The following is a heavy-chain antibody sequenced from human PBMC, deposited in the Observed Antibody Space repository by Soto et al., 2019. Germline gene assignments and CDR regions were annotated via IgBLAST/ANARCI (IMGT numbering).Heavy chain of an antibody. Sequence: ASVKVSCKASGYTFTSYGISWVRQAPGQGLEWMGWISAYNGNTNYAQKLQGRVTMTTDTSTSTAYMELRSLRSDDTAVYYCARDRYARYGDYVYWFDPWGQGTLVTVSS. CDR3: ARDRYARYGDYVYWFDP. CDR1: GYTFTSYG. D-gene: IGHD4-17*01. CDR2: ISAYNGNT. J-gene: IGHJ5*02. V-gene: IGHV1-18*01.